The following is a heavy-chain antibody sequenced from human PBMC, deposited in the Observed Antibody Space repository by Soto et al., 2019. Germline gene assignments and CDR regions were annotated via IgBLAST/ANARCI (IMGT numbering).Heavy chain of an antibody. CDR3: ARDREDRGDRGY. V-gene: IGHV1-69*12. Sequence: QVQLVQSGAEVKKPGSSVKVSCKASGGTFSSYAISWVRQAPGQGLEWMGGIIPIFGTANYAQKFQGRVTITADESTSTAYMELSSLRAEDTAVYFCARDREDRGDRGYWGQGTLVTVSS. D-gene: IGHD2-15*01. CDR2: IIPIFGTA. J-gene: IGHJ4*02. CDR1: GGTFSSYA.